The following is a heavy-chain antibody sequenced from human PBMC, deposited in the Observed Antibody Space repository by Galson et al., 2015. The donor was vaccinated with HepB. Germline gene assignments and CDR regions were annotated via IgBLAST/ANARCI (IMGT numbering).Heavy chain of an antibody. V-gene: IGHV2-70*17. CDR2: IDWDDDK. CDR1: GFSLTTTGMC. J-gene: IGHJ4*02. CDR3: ARIAATVTSSGGLDS. Sequence: PALVKPTQTLTLTCTFSGFSLTTTGMCVSWIRQPPGKALEWLARIDWDDDKFYTTSLKTRLTISKDTSKNQVVLRMTNMDPVDTATYFCARIAATVTSSGGLDSWGQGTRVTVSS. D-gene: IGHD3-10*01.